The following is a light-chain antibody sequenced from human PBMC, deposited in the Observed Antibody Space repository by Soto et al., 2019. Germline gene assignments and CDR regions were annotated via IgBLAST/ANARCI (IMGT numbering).Light chain of an antibody. CDR1: SSDVGGYNY. Sequence: QSALTQPASVSGSPGQSITISCTGTSSDVGGYNYVSWYQQHPGKAPKLMIYEFSNRPSGVSNRFSGSKSGNTASLTISGLQAEVEADYYCSSYTSSSTLVFGTGTKVTLL. J-gene: IGLJ1*01. CDR3: SSYTSSSTLV. CDR2: EFS. V-gene: IGLV2-14*01.